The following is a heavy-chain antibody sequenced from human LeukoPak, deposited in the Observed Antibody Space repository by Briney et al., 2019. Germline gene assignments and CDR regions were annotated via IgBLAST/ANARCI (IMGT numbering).Heavy chain of an antibody. V-gene: IGHV1-46*01. CDR2: INPSGGST. CDR1: GYTFTSYY. D-gene: IGHD3-10*01. J-gene: IGHJ6*03. CDR3: ARGPSITMVRGGQWYYYMDV. Sequence: ASVKVSCKASGYTFTSYYIHWVRQAPGQGLEWMGLINPSGGSTNYAQKFQGRVTMTRDTSTSTVYMELSSLRSEDTAVYYCARGPSITMVRGGQWYYYMDVWGKGTTVTISS.